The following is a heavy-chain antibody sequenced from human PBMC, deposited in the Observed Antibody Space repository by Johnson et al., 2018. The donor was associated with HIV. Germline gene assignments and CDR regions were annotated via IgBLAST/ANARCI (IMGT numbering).Heavy chain of an antibody. Sequence: QVQLVESGGGVVQPGRSLRLSCAASGFTFSNYGMHWVRQSPGRGLEWVAVIWYDGSNKYYPGSVKGRFTISRDNSKNTLYLQMNSLRAEDTAVYYCAKDCVGVWWSRAFDIWGQGTMVTVSS. CDR3: AKDCVGVWWSRAFDI. CDR1: GFTFSNYG. J-gene: IGHJ3*02. V-gene: IGHV3-33*06. CDR2: IWYDGSNK. D-gene: IGHD2-21*01.